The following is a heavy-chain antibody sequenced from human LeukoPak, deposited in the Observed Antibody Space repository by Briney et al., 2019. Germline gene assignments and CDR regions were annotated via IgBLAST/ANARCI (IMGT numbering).Heavy chain of an antibody. CDR1: GGTFSSYA. CDR3: ARQSSTVTFYYYYGMDV. V-gene: IGHV1-69*13. D-gene: IGHD4-17*01. CDR2: IIPIFGTA. J-gene: IGHJ6*02. Sequence: SVKVSCKASGGTFSSYAISWVRQAPGQGLEWMGGIIPIFGTANYAQKFQGRVTITADESTSTAYMELSSLRSEDTAVYHCARQSSTVTFYYYYGMDVWGQGTTVTVSS.